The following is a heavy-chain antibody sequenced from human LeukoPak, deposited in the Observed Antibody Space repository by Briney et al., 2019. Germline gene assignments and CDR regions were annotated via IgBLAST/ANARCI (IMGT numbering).Heavy chain of an antibody. D-gene: IGHD3-10*01. J-gene: IGHJ2*01. CDR1: GGSISSYY. Sequence: SETLSLTCTVSGGSISSYYWSWIRQPPGKGLEWIGYIYYSGSTNYNPSLKSRVTISVDTSKNQLSLELSSVTAADTAVYYCARVDYYGSGSYSLWYFDLWGRGTLVTVSS. V-gene: IGHV4-59*01. CDR3: ARVDYYGSGSYSLWYFDL. CDR2: IYYSGST.